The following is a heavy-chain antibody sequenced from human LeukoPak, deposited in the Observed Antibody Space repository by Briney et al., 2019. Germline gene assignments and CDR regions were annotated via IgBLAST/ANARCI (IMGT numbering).Heavy chain of an antibody. CDR1: GGSISSYY. D-gene: IGHD6-13*01. V-gene: IGHV4-59*01. CDR2: IYYSGTT. J-gene: IGHJ4*02. CDR3: ARGVYIAAAQYAY. Sequence: SETLSLTCTVSGGSISSYYWSWIRQPPGKGLEWIGYIYYSGTTNYNPSLKSRVTISVDKYKNQFSLKLSSVTAADTAVYYCARGVYIAAAQYAYWGQGTLVTVSS.